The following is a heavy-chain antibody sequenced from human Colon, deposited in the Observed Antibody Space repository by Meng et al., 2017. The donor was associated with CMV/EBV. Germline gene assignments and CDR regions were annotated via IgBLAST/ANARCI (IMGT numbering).Heavy chain of an antibody. CDR1: GFTFRNHG. Sequence: LSGAASGFTFRNHGMHWVRQAPGKGLEWVAVIWYDASKTYYADSVRGRFTISRVNSRSMLYLEMTGLRVEDTAVYYCATAIEVALDYWSQGSLVTVSS. V-gene: IGHV3-33*01. D-gene: IGHD6-19*01. CDR2: IWYDASKT. CDR3: ATAIEVALDY. J-gene: IGHJ4*02.